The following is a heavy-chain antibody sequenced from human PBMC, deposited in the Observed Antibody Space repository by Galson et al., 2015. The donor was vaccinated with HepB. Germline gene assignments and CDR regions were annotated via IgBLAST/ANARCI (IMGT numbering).Heavy chain of an antibody. CDR3: ARDPGDCSSTSCYRGLAYYFDY. J-gene: IGHJ4*02. V-gene: IGHV3-11*06. Sequence: SLRLSCAASGFTFSDYYMSWIRQAPGKGLEWVSYISSSGSYTNYADSVKGRFTISRDNAKNSLYLQMNSLRAEDTAVYYCARDPGDCSSTSCYRGLAYYFDYWGQGTLVTVSS. D-gene: IGHD2-2*02. CDR2: ISSSGSYT. CDR1: GFTFSDYY.